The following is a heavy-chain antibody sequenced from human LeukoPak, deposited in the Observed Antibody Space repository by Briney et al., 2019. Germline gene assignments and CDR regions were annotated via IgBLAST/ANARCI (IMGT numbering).Heavy chain of an antibody. V-gene: IGHV4-30-2*01. CDR3: ARVAAYNWFDP. CDR2: IYHSGST. CDR1: GGSTSSGGYS. J-gene: IGHJ5*02. Sequence: TLSLTCAVSGGSTSSGGYSWSWIRQPPGKGLEWIGYIYHSGSTYYNPSLKSRVTISVDRSKNQFSLKLSSVTAADTAVYYCARVAAYNWFDPWGQGTLVTVSS.